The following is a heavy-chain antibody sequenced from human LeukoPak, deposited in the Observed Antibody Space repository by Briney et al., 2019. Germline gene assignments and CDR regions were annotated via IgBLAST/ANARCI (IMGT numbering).Heavy chain of an antibody. V-gene: IGHV4-39*07. CDR1: GGYIITSDHY. D-gene: IGHD4-23*01. J-gene: IGHJ5*02. CDR3: ARERYYYGGKTWFDP. Sequence: SETLSLTCSVSGGYIITSDHYWVWIRQPPGKGLEWIGSIYYTGSTSTNPFFKSRVIVSVDTSKNQFSLNLTSVTAADTAVYYCARERYYYGGKTWFDPWGQGTLVTVSS. CDR2: IYYTGST.